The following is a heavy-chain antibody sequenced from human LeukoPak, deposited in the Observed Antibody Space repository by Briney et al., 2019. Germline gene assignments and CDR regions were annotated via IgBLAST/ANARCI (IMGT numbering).Heavy chain of an antibody. CDR2: IYYSGST. D-gene: IGHD1-7*01. Sequence: SETLSLTCTVSGGSISSYYWSWIRQPPGKGLEWIGYIYYSGSTNYNPSLKSRVTISVDTPKNQSSLKLSSVSAADTAVYYCARDNWNYGSSMDVWGQGTTVTVSS. CDR3: ARDNWNYGSSMDV. J-gene: IGHJ6*02. V-gene: IGHV4-59*01. CDR1: GGSISSYY.